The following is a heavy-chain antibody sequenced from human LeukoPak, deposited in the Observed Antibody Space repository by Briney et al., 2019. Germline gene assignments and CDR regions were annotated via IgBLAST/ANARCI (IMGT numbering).Heavy chain of an antibody. CDR2: IYSGGST. J-gene: IGHJ4*02. Sequence: GGSLRLSCAASGFTFSSYAMSWVRQAPGKGLEWVSVIYSGGSTYYADSVKGRFTISRDNSKNTLYLQMNSLRAEDTAVYYCARVMRSYYYDSSGYYDYWGQGTLVTVSS. CDR3: ARVMRSYYYDSSGYYDY. CDR1: GFTFSSYA. V-gene: IGHV3-53*01. D-gene: IGHD3-22*01.